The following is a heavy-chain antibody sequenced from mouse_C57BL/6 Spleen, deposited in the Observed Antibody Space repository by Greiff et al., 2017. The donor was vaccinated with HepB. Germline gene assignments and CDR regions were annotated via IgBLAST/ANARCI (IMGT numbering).Heavy chain of an antibody. D-gene: IGHD4-1*02. J-gene: IGHJ2*01. V-gene: IGHV1-26*01. Sequence: EVQLQQSGPELVKPGASVKISCKASGYTFTDYYMNWVKQSPGKSLEWIGDIHPNNGGTSYNQKFKGKATLTVDKSASTAYMELRSLTSEDSAVYYCARSNWDGEDYWGQGTTLTVSS. CDR1: GYTFTDYY. CDR3: ARSNWDGEDY. CDR2: IHPNNGGT.